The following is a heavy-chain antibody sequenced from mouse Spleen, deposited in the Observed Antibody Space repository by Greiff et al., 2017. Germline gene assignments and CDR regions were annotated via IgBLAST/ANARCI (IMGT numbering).Heavy chain of an antibody. CDR2: INPSSGYT. J-gene: IGHJ4*01. CDR1: GYTFTSYT. Sequence: QVQLQQSGAELARPGASVKMSCKASGYTFTSYTMHWVKQRPGQGLEWIGYINPSSGYTKYNQKFKDKATLTADKSSSTAYMQLSSLTSEDSAVYYCARYGHYYAMDYWGQGTSVTVSS. D-gene: IGHD1-1*02. V-gene: IGHV1-4*01. CDR3: ARYGHYYAMDY.